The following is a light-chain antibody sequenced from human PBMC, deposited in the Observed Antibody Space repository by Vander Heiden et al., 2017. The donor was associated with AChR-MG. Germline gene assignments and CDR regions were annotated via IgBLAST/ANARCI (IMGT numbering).Light chain of an antibody. Sequence: DIQMTQSPSALSASIGDRVTITCRASQDINNYLAWYHQKPGKAPKLLIYAASTFLSRVPSRLSGSRSDTDFTLTISSLQPEDITTSYSQMENSDGRRFG. CDR2: AAS. J-gene: IGKJ1*01. CDR1: QDINNY. V-gene: IGKV1-27*01. CDR3: QMENSDGRR.